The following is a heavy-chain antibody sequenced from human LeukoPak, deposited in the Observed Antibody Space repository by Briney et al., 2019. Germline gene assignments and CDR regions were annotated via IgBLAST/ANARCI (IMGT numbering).Heavy chain of an antibody. Sequence: ASVKVSCKASGYIFTSHAMNWVRQAPGQGLEWMGWISPSSGGTNYAQKFQGRVTMTRDTSISTAYMELSRLRSDDTAVYYCARDRGIAVASTPGYWGQGSLVTVSS. J-gene: IGHJ4*02. CDR2: ISPSSGGT. V-gene: IGHV1-2*02. CDR1: GYIFTSHA. D-gene: IGHD6-19*01. CDR3: ARDRGIAVASTPGY.